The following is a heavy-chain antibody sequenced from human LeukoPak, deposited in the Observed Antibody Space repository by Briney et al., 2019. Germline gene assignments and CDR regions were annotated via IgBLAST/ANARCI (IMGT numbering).Heavy chain of an antibody. D-gene: IGHD3-22*01. V-gene: IGHV3-23*01. Sequence: PGGSLRLSCAASGFTFSSYAMSWVRQAPGKGLEWVSAISGSGGSTYYADSVKGRFTISRDNSKNTLYLQMNSLRAEDTAVYYCATSLSYYDSSGYYQDYWGQGTLVTVSS. CDR2: ISGSGGST. CDR1: GFTFSSYA. J-gene: IGHJ4*02. CDR3: ATSLSYYDSSGYYQDY.